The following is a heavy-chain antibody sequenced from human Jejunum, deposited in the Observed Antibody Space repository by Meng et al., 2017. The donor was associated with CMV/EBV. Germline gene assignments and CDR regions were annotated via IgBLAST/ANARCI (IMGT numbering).Heavy chain of an antibody. J-gene: IGHJ4*02. Sequence: QALVVQAGGEVKKPGASVKASCKASGYTFTNYGITWVRQAPGQGLEWMGWINAYNGDTNYAQTLQGRVTMTTDTSTSTAYMELRSLRSDDTAVYYCARASRVLGGFDYWGQGTLVTVSS. CDR1: GYTFTNYG. CDR2: INAYNGDT. CDR3: ARASRVLGGFDY. V-gene: IGHV1-18*01. D-gene: IGHD3-16*01.